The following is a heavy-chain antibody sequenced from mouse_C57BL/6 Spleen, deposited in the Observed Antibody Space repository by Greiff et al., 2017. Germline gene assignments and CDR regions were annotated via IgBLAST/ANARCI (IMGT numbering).Heavy chain of an antibody. Sequence: VQLQQSGPELVKPGASVKIPCKASGYTFTDYNMDWVKQSHGKSLEWIGDINPNNGGTIYNQKFKGKATLTVDKSSSTAYMELRSLTSEDTAVYYCARADYYGSSYENYAMDYWGQGTSVTVSS. CDR1: GYTFTDYN. V-gene: IGHV1-18*01. J-gene: IGHJ4*01. CDR2: INPNNGGT. CDR3: ARADYYGSSYENYAMDY. D-gene: IGHD1-1*01.